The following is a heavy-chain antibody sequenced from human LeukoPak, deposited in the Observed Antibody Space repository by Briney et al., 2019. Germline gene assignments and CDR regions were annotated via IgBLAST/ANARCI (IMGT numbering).Heavy chain of an antibody. CDR1: GYSISSSNW. CDR2: IYYSGST. CDR3: ARIPFTDIAVAVD. Sequence: PSETLSLTCAVSGYSISSSNWWGWIRQPPGKGLEWIGYIYYSGSTYYNPSLKSRVTMSVDTSKNQFSLKLSSVTAVDTAVYYCARIPFTDIAVAVDWGQGTLVTVSS. V-gene: IGHV4-28*01. J-gene: IGHJ4*02. D-gene: IGHD6-19*01.